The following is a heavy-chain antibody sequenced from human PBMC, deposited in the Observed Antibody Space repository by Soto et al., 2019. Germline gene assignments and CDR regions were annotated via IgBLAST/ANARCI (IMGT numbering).Heavy chain of an antibody. Sequence: SETLSLTCTVSGDSIISGGYYWSWIRQRPGKGLECVGYIYYTGNTYYNPSLKSRVSISVDTSKNQLSLKLTSVTAADTAVYYRARGFNSNRVAPGNWGQGTPVTVSS. CDR2: IYYTGNT. D-gene: IGHD1-20*01. CDR3: ARGFNSNRVAPGN. V-gene: IGHV4-31*03. J-gene: IGHJ4*02. CDR1: GDSIISGGYY.